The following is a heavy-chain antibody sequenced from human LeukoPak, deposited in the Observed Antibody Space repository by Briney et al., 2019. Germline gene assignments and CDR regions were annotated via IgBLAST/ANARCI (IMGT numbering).Heavy chain of an antibody. CDR3: AKGVGAARPTRMVYFDY. CDR2: ISGSGGST. J-gene: IGHJ4*02. Sequence: GGSLRLSCAASGFTFSSYAMSWDRQAPGKGLEWVSAISGSGGSTYYADSVKGRFTISRDNSKNTLYLQMNSLRAEDTAVYYCAKGVGAARPTRMVYFDYWGQGTLVTVSS. CDR1: GFTFSSYA. D-gene: IGHD6-6*01. V-gene: IGHV3-23*01.